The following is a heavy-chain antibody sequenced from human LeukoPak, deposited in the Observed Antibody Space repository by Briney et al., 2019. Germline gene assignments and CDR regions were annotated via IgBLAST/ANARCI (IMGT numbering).Heavy chain of an antibody. V-gene: IGHV4-59*01. Sequence: SETLSLTCTVSGGSISSYYRSWIRQSPGKGLEWIAYIFHNGNTKYNPSLWSRVTISIDTSRNQVFLNLNSVTVADTAVYYCARGGYYYLDVWGKGTAVTVSS. CDR1: GGSISSYY. CDR2: IFHNGNT. J-gene: IGHJ6*03. CDR3: ARGGYYYLDV.